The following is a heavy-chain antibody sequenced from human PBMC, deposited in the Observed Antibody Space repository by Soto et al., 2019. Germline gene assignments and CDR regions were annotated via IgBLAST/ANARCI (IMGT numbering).Heavy chain of an antibody. CDR2: TGGTGRTT. Sequence: PGGSLRLSCAASGFTFSIYAMTWVRQAPGKGLEWVSTTGGTGRTTYYADSVKGRFTVSRDNSKNTLDLQMSSLRAEDTAVYYCAREDRNYYDSSGSYHWSQGTLVTVSS. J-gene: IGHJ5*02. CDR3: AREDRNYYDSSGSYH. D-gene: IGHD3-22*01. CDR1: GFTFSIYA. V-gene: IGHV3-23*01.